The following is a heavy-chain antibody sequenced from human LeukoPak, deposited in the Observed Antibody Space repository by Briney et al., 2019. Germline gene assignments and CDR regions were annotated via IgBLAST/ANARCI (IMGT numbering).Heavy chain of an antibody. CDR1: GFTFSSYA. CDR3: AKQGSDYDFWSGGYYMDV. Sequence: GGSLRLSCAASGFTFSSYAMSWVRQAPGKGLEWVSGIRGSGGSTYYADSVKGRFTISRDNSKNTLYLQTNSLRAEDTAVYYCAKQGSDYDFWSGGYYMDVWGKGTTVTVSS. V-gene: IGHV3-23*01. J-gene: IGHJ6*03. CDR2: IRGSGGST. D-gene: IGHD3-3*01.